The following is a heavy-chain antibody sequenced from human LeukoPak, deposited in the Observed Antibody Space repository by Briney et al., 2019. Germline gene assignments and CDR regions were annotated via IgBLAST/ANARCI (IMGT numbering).Heavy chain of an antibody. J-gene: IGHJ5*02. Sequence: GASVKVSCKASGYTFTGYYMHWVRQAPGQGLEWMGWIDPNSGGTNYAQKFQGRVTMTRDTSISTAYMELSRLRSDDTAVYYCARSGLSITIFGVVILQGWFDPWGQGTLVTVSS. CDR2: IDPNSGGT. V-gene: IGHV1-2*02. D-gene: IGHD3-3*01. CDR3: ARSGLSITIFGVVILQGWFDP. CDR1: GYTFTGYY.